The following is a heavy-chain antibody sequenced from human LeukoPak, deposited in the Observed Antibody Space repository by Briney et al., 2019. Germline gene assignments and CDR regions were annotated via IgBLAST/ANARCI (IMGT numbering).Heavy chain of an antibody. V-gene: IGHV4-39*01. CDR2: ISYSGSTT. D-gene: IGHD1-26*01. CDR3: VRRTSGSYSDY. J-gene: IGHJ4*02. CDR1: GGSISSSSVY. Sequence: EASETLSLTCTVSGGSISSSSVYWGWIRQPPGKGLEWIATISYSGSTTSYNPSLKSRVTTSVDTSKNQFSLKLNSVTAADTAVYYCVRRTSGSYSDYWGQGTLVTVSS.